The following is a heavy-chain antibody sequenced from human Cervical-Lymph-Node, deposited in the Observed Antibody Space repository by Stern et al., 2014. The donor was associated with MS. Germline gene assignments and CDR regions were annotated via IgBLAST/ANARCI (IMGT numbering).Heavy chain of an antibody. Sequence: QVQLVESGTEVKKSGASVPISWEASGYSPGTQYMHWVRQVPGQGLEWIGIINPTNGRTVYAQDLQGRVTMTRLSDTVYMELRSLRSEDTAVYYCALSFVREWLIRLEVWGQGTTVTVSS. J-gene: IGHJ6*02. D-gene: IGHD3-3*01. CDR3: ALSFVREWLIRLEV. CDR1: GYSPGTQY. V-gene: IGHV1-46*03. CDR2: INPTNGRT.